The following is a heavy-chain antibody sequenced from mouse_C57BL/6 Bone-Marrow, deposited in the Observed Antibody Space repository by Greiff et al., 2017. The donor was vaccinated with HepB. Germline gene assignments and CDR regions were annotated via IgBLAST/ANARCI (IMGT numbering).Heavy chain of an antibody. CDR2: ISYDGSN. V-gene: IGHV3-6*01. J-gene: IGHJ4*01. D-gene: IGHD2-5*01. CDR1: GYSITSGYY. Sequence: ESGPGLVKPSQSLSLTCSVTGYSITSGYYWNWIRQFPGNKLEWMGYISYDGSNNYNPSLKNRISITRDTSKNQFFLKLNSVTTEDTATYYCAREGYSNFFYAMDYWGQGTSVTVSS. CDR3: AREGYSNFFYAMDY.